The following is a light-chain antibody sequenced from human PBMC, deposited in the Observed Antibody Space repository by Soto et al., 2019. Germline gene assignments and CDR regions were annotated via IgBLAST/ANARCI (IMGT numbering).Light chain of an antibody. J-gene: IGKJ3*01. Sequence: DIQLTQSPSFLSASVGDRVTITCRASQGISSYLAWYQQKPGKAPKLRIYAASTLQSGVPSRFSGSGSGTEFTLTISSLQPEDFATYYYQQLNSYPRFGPGTKVDIK. CDR1: QGISSY. CDR3: QQLNSYPR. V-gene: IGKV1-9*01. CDR2: AAS.